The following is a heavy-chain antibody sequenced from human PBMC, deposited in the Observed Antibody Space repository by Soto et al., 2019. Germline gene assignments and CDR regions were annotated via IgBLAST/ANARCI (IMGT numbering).Heavy chain of an antibody. Sequence: ASVKVSCKASGYTFTSYGISRVRQAPGQGLEWMGWISAYNGNTNYAQKLQGRVTMTTDTSTSTAYMELRSLRSDDTAVYYCARYDILTENYYYGMDVWGQGTTVTVSS. D-gene: IGHD3-9*01. CDR1: GYTFTSYG. V-gene: IGHV1-18*04. CDR2: ISAYNGNT. CDR3: ARYDILTENYYYGMDV. J-gene: IGHJ6*02.